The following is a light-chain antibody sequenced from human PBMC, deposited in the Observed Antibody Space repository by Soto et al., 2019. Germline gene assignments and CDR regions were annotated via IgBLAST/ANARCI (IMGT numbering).Light chain of an antibody. J-gene: IGKJ5*01. V-gene: IGKV3-20*01. CDR1: QSVSSNY. Sequence: EIVLTQSPGTLSLSPGERATLSCRASQSVSSNYITWYQQKPGQAPRRLIFGASSRATGIPDRFSGSGSGTEFTLTISRLEPEDFAVYYCQQYGSSPHFGQGTRLEIK. CDR2: GAS. CDR3: QQYGSSPH.